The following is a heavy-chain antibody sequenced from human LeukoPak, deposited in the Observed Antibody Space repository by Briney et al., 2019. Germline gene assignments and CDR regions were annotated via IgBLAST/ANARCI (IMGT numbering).Heavy chain of an antibody. CDR3: ARDGMGRNFDY. CDR1: GGSISSGDYY. V-gene: IGHV4-30-4*01. Sequence: KASQTLSLTCTVSGGSISSGDYYWSWIRQPQGKGLEWIGYIYYSGSTYYNPSLKSRVTISVDTSKNQFSLKLSSVTAADTAVYYCARDGMGRNFDYWGQGTLVTVSS. J-gene: IGHJ4*02. CDR2: IYYSGST. D-gene: IGHD1-14*01.